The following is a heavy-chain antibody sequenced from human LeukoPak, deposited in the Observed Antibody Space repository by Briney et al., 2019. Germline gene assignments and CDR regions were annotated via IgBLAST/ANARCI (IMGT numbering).Heavy chain of an antibody. CDR1: RFTSSSYW. D-gene: IGHD6-13*01. V-gene: IGHV3-7*01. Sequence: GGSLRLSCAASRFTSSSYWMSWVRQAPGKGLEWVANIKQDGSEKYYVDSVKGRFTISRDNAKNSLYLQMNSLRAEDTGIYYCARGTSAGGPISPFDFWGQGTVVTVSS. J-gene: IGHJ4*02. CDR3: ARGTSAGGPISPFDF. CDR2: IKQDGSEK.